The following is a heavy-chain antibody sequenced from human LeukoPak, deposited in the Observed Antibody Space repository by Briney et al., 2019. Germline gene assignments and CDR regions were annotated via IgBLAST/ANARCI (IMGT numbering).Heavy chain of an antibody. CDR1: GFTVSSNY. D-gene: IGHD3-22*01. Sequence: PGGSLRLSCAASGFTVSSNYMSWVRQAPGKGLEWVSVIYSGGSTFYADSVKGRFTISRDNSKNTLYLQMNSLRAEDTAVYYCARDDRLYDSSGSPDYWGQGTLVTVSS. CDR3: ARDDRLYDSSGSPDY. J-gene: IGHJ4*02. V-gene: IGHV3-53*05. CDR2: IYSGGST.